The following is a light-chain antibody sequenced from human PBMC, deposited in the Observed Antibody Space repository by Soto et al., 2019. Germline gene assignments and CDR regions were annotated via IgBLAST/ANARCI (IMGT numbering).Light chain of an antibody. Sequence: DIQMTQSPSSVSASVGDRVTITCRASQGISSYLAWYQQKPGKAPKLLIYAASSLQSGVPSRFSGSGSGTEFTLTISSLQPDDFATYYCQQYKSYSSWTFGQGTKVDNK. CDR2: AAS. V-gene: IGKV1-12*02. J-gene: IGKJ1*01. CDR1: QGISSY. CDR3: QQYKSYSSWT.